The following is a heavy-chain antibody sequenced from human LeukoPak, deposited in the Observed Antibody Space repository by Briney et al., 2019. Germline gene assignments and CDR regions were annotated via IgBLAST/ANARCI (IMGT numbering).Heavy chain of an antibody. Sequence: PLETLSLTSTVSGDSIDSYYWSWIRQPPGEGLQWIGYVFYSGPTNYDASLKSRVAISVDRSKNQFSLKLTSVSAADTAVYYCAGRSARYFDSWGQGTPVTVSS. CDR3: AGRSARYFDS. J-gene: IGHJ4*02. D-gene: IGHD1-26*01. V-gene: IGHV4-59*01. CDR2: VFYSGPT. CDR1: GDSIDSYY.